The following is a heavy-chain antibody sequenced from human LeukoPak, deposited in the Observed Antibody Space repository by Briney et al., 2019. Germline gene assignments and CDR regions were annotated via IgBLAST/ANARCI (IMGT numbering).Heavy chain of an antibody. V-gene: IGHV1-8*03. CDR1: GGTFSSYD. CDR2: MNPNSGNT. CDR3: ARPPYNWNYGDAFDI. J-gene: IGHJ3*02. Sequence: ASVKVSCKASGGTFSSYDINWVRQATGQGLEWMGWMNPNSGNTGYAQKFQGRVTITRNTSISTAYMELSSLRSEDTAVYYCARPPYNWNYGDAFDIWGQGTMVTVSS. D-gene: IGHD1-7*01.